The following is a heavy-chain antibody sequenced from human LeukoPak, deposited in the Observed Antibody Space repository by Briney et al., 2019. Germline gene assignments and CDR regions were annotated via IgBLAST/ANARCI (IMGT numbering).Heavy chain of an antibody. V-gene: IGHV3-53*05. J-gene: IGHJ4*02. Sequence: GGSLRLSCAASGFTVSTNYMSWVRRAPGKGLEWVAVIYSGGSKYYSDSVKGRFTISRDKYKKTIYLQIDNLRPDDATVYYCARGWGKIAATGLSLGYWGQGTLVTVSS. CDR1: GFTVSTNY. CDR3: ARGWGKIAATGLSLGY. D-gene: IGHD6-13*01. CDR2: IYSGGSK.